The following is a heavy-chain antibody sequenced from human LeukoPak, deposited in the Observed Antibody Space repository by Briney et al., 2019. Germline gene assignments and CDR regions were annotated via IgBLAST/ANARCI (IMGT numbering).Heavy chain of an antibody. J-gene: IGHJ4*02. V-gene: IGHV3-21*01. Sequence: GGSLRLSCAASGFTFSSYSMNWVRQTPGKGLEWVSSISSSSTYIYYADSVKGRFTISRDNAKNSLYLQMNSLRAEDTAVYYCARDVTRSSGGYWGQGTLVTVSS. CDR2: ISSSSTYI. D-gene: IGHD6-25*01. CDR1: GFTFSSYS. CDR3: ARDVTRSSGGY.